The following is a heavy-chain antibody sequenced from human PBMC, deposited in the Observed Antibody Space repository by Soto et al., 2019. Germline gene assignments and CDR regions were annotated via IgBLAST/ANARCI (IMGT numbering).Heavy chain of an antibody. V-gene: IGHV3-21*01. CDR2: ISSSSSYI. CDR1: GFTFSSYS. Sequence: GGSLRLSCAASGFTFSSYSMNWVRQAPGKGLEWVSSISSSSSYIYYADSVKGRFTISRDNAKNSLYLQMNSLRAEDTAVYYCARDKYDFWSGYYLKDYYYYGMDVWGQGTTVTVSS. D-gene: IGHD3-3*01. CDR3: ARDKYDFWSGYYLKDYYYYGMDV. J-gene: IGHJ6*02.